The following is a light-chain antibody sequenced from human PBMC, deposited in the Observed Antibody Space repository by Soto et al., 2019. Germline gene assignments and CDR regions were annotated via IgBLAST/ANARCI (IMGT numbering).Light chain of an antibody. J-gene: IGLJ1*01. Sequence: QSVLTQPPSASGTPGQRVTISCSGSSSNIGSNSVNWYQQVPGTAPKILIYSNSQRPSGVPDRFSGSKSGTSASLAISGLQSEDEADYYCGVWDDSVNARYLFGTGTKVTVL. CDR2: SNS. CDR3: GVWDDSVNARYL. CDR1: SSNIGSNS. V-gene: IGLV1-44*01.